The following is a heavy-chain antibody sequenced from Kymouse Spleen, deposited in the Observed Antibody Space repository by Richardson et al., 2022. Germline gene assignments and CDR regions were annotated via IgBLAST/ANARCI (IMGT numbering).Heavy chain of an antibody. CDR1: GGSFSGYY. CDR2: INHSGST. Sequence: QVQLQQWGAGLLKPSETLSLTCAVYGGSFSGYYWSWIRQPPGKGLEWIGEINHSGSTNYNPSLKSRVTISVDTSKNQFSLKLSSVTAADTAVYYCARITMVRGSIFPWGQGTLVTVSS. D-gene: IGHD3-10*01. J-gene: IGHJ5*02. V-gene: IGHV4-34*01. CDR3: ARITMVRGSIFP.